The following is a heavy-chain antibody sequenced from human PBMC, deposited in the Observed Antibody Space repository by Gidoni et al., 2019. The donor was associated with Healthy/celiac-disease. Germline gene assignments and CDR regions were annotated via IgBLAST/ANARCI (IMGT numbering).Heavy chain of an antibody. CDR2: IYYSGST. CDR1: GGSISSYY. V-gene: IGHV4-59*01. J-gene: IGHJ6*02. Sequence: QVQLQESGPGLVKPSETLSLTCTVSGGSISSYYWSWIRQPPGKGLEWIGYIYYSGSTNYNPSLKSRVTISVDTSKNQFSLKLSSVTAADTAVYYCARGGGWPNPYYYYYYGMDVWGQGTTVTVSS. CDR3: ARGGGWPNPYYYYYYGMDV.